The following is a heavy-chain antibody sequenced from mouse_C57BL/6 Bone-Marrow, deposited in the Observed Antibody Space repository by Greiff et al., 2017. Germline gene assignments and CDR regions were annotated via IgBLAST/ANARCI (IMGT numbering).Heavy chain of an antibody. D-gene: IGHD4-1*01. CDR2: INPNNGGT. J-gene: IGHJ3*01. CDR1: GYTFTDYN. V-gene: IGHV1-18*01. CDR3: AREMDWDLAWFAY. Sequence: VQLQQSGPELVKPGASVKIPCKASGYTFTDYNMDWVKQSHGKSLEWIGDINPNNGGTIYNQKFKGKATLTVDKSSSTAYMELRSLTSEDTAVYYCAREMDWDLAWFAYWGQGTLVTVSA.